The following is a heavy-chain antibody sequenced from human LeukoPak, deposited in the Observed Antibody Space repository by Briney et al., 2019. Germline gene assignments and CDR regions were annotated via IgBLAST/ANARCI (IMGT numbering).Heavy chain of an antibody. J-gene: IGHJ4*02. CDR3: ARRKTGYPSKFDY. CDR2: IYYSGST. Sequence: SQNLSLTCTVSGGSISSGDYYWSWIRQPPGKGLEWIGYIYYSGSTYYNPSLKSRVTISVDTSKNQFSLKLSSVTAADTAVYYCARRKTGYPSKFDYWGQGTLVTVSS. CDR1: GGSISSGDYY. D-gene: IGHD5-12*01. V-gene: IGHV4-30-4*08.